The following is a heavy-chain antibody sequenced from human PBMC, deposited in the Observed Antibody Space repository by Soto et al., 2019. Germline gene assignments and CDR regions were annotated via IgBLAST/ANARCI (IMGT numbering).Heavy chain of an antibody. V-gene: IGHV1-18*01. Sequence: QVHLVQSGTEVKKPGASVKVSCKASGYTFTSYGITWVRQAPGQGLEWMGWISAHYGNTDYAQKLQGRVIVTRDTSTSTAYMELRSPRSDDTAVSYCARGRYGDYWGQGALVTVSS. CDR3: ARGRYGDY. CDR1: GYTFTSYG. D-gene: IGHD1-1*01. J-gene: IGHJ4*02. CDR2: ISAHYGNT.